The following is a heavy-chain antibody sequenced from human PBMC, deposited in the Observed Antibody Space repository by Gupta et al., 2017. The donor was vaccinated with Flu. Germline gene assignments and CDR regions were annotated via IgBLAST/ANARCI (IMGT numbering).Heavy chain of an antibody. Sequence: YAMSGVRRAPGKGLVWVSGISGSGGSTYYADSVKGRFTISRDNSKNTLYLQMNSLRAEDTAVYYCAKYTAMVRGMDVWGQGTTVTVSS. CDR3: AKYTAMVRGMDV. D-gene: IGHD5-18*01. CDR2: ISGSGGST. CDR1: YA. J-gene: IGHJ6*02. V-gene: IGHV3-23*01.